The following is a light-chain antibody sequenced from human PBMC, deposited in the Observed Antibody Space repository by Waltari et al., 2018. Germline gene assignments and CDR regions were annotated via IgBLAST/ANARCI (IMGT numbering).Light chain of an antibody. J-gene: IGLJ2*01. CDR3: QAWDIKNVI. Sequence: SYELTQAHSVSVSPGQTATIPCSGDKLENKLTSWYQQKPGQSPVLVLYQDTTRPSGISERFSGSNSGDTATLTITGTQTTDEADYYCQAWDIKNVIFGGGTKLTVL. CDR2: QDT. V-gene: IGLV3-1*01. CDR1: KLENKL.